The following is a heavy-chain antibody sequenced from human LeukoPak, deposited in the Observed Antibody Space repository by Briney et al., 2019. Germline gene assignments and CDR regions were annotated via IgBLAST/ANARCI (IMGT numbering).Heavy chain of an antibody. J-gene: IGHJ4*02. CDR2: IYYSGST. CDR1: GGSISSYY. CDR3: ARHGVTGTTSMFSFDY. V-gene: IGHV4-59*08. D-gene: IGHD1-7*01. Sequence: SETLSLTCTVSGGSISSYYWSRIRQPPGKGLEWIGYIYYSGSTNYNPSLKSRVTISVDTSKNQFSLKLSSVTAADTAVYYCARHGVTGTTSMFSFDYWGQGTLVTVSS.